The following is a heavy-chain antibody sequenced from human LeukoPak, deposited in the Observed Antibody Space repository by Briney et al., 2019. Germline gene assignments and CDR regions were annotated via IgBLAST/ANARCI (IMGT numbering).Heavy chain of an antibody. V-gene: IGHV3-53*04. D-gene: IGHD2-15*01. CDR1: GFTVSSNY. CDR2: IYSGDTT. Sequence: PGGSLRLSCAASGFTVSSNYMSWVRQAPGKGLEWVSVIYSGDTTYYADSVKGRFTISRHNSRSTLYLQMNSLRTEDTAMYYCARLIKWSSDYWGQGTLVTVSS. J-gene: IGHJ4*02. CDR3: ARLIKWSSDY.